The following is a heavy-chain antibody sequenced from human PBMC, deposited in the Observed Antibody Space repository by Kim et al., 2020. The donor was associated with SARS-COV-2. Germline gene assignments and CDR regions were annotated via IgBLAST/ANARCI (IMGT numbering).Heavy chain of an antibody. CDR2: INHSGST. Sequence: SETLSLTCGVYGESFSGYYCSWIRQPPGKGLEWIGEINHSGSTNYNPSLKSRVTISLDTSKNHFSLRLSSVTAADTAVYYCARTDLTGYYGFDPWGQGTLVTVSS. CDR3: ARTDLTGYYGFDP. V-gene: IGHV4-34*01. J-gene: IGHJ5*02. D-gene: IGHD3-9*01. CDR1: GESFSGYY.